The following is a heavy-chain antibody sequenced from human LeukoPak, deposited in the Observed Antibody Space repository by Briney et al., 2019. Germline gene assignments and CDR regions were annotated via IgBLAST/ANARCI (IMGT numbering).Heavy chain of an antibody. CDR1: GGSISSGGYS. V-gene: IGHV4-31*03. J-gene: IGHJ4*02. CDR2: IYYSGST. CDR3: ARGGGYSGYDLFDY. D-gene: IGHD5-12*01. Sequence: SETLSLTCTVSGGSISSGGYSWSWIRQHPGKGLEWIGYIYYSGSTYYNPSLKSRVTISVDTPKNQFSLKLSSVTAADTAVYYCARGGGYSGYDLFDYWGQGTLVTVSS.